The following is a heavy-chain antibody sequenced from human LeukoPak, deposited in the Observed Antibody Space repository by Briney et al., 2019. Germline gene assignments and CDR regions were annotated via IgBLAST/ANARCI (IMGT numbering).Heavy chain of an antibody. V-gene: IGHV3-48*03. CDR1: GFTFSSYE. D-gene: IGHD3-10*01. CDR3: ARELHGSGDY. J-gene: IGHJ4*02. Sequence: GGSLRLSCAASGFTFSSYEMNWVRQAPGKGLEWVSYISSSGSTIYYADSVKGRFTISRDNAKNSLYLQTNSLRAEDTAVYYCARELHGSGDYWGQGTLVTVSS. CDR2: ISSSGSTI.